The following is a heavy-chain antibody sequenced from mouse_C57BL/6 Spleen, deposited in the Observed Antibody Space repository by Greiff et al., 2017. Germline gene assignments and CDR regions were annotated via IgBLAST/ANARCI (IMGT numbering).Heavy chain of an antibody. CDR2: ISYDGSN. V-gene: IGHV3-6*01. CDR1: GYSITSGYY. J-gene: IGHJ1*03. D-gene: IGHD2-10*02. CDR3: ARGVWSYWYFDV. Sequence: EVQLQQSGPGLVKPSQSLSLTCSVTGYSITSGYYWNWIRQFPGNKLEWMGYISYDGSNNYNPSLKNRISITRDTSKNQFFLKLNSVTTEDTATYYCARGVWSYWYFDVWGTGTTVTVSS.